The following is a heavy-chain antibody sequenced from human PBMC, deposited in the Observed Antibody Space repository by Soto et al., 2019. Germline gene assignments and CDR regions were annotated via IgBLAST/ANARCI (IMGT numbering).Heavy chain of an antibody. V-gene: IGHV3-30-3*01. CDR2: ISYDGSNK. D-gene: IGHD1-26*01. Sequence: QAQLVESGGGVVQPGRSLRLSCAASGLTFSSYAMNWVRQAPGKGLEWVAVISYDGSNKYYADPVKCRFTISRDNSKNTLYLQMNSLRVEDTAAYYCARTEGVVGVRSRWFDPWGQGTLVTVSS. J-gene: IGHJ5*02. CDR3: ARTEGVVGVRSRWFDP. CDR1: GLTFSSYA.